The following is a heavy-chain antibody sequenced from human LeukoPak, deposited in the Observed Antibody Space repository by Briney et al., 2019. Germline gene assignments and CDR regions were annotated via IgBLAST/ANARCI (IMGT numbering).Heavy chain of an antibody. CDR3: ARGGYEARSYYFDY. Sequence: SETLSLTCTVSGGSISNYYWSWIRQPPGKGLEWIGYISYSGSTNHNPSLKSRVTISVDTSKNQFSLRLSSVTAADTAVYYCARGGYEARSYYFDYWGQGTLVTVSS. J-gene: IGHJ4*02. CDR2: ISYSGST. CDR1: GGSISNYY. V-gene: IGHV4-59*01. D-gene: IGHD5-12*01.